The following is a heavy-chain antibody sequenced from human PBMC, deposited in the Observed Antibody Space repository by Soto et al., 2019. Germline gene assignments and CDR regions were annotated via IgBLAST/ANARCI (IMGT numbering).Heavy chain of an antibody. D-gene: IGHD1-26*01. CDR1: GGSFSGYY. J-gene: IGHJ4*02. CDR3: ARFIVGGSLSTV. Sequence: PSETLSLTCAVYGGSFSGYYWSWIRQPPGKGLEWIGEINHSGSTNYNPSLKSRVTISVDTSSSVGYMELNRLRSDDTAVYYCARFIVGGSLSTVWGQGTLVTVSS. CDR2: INHSGST. V-gene: IGHV4-34*01.